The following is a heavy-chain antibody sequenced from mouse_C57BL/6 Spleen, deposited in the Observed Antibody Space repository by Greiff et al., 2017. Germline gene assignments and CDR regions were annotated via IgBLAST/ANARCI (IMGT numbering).Heavy chain of an antibody. V-gene: IGHV5-4*01. CDR1: GFTFSSYA. CDR2: ISDGGSYT. J-gene: IGHJ2*01. Sequence: EVKLQESGGGLVKPGGSLKLSCAASGFTFSSYAMSWVRQTPEKRLEWVATISDGGSYTYYPDNVKGRFTISRDNAKNNLYLQMSHLKSEDTAMYYCARDERRGFDCWGQGATLTVSS. CDR3: ARDERRGFDC.